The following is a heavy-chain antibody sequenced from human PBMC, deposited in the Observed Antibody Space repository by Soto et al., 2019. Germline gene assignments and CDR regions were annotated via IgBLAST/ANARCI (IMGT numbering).Heavy chain of an antibody. Sequence: DVQLLESGGGLAQRGGSLRLSCAASGFSFSTYGMTWVRQAPGKGLEWVSYGGSGGSTYYADSVKGRFTISRDNSKNTLYLQMTSLRAEDTAVYYCVKFRGRAYHYYYMDVWGNVTTVTVSS. D-gene: IGHD3-16*01. CDR1: GFSFSTYG. J-gene: IGHJ6*03. CDR3: VKFRGRAYHYYYMDV. CDR2: YGGSGGST. V-gene: IGHV3-23*01.